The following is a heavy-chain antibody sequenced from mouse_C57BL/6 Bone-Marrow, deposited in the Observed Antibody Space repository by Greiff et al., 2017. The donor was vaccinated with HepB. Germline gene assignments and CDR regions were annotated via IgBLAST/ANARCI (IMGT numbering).Heavy chain of an antibody. V-gene: IGHV1-4*01. Sequence: QVHVKQSGAELARPGASVKMSCKASGYTFTSYTMHWVKQRPGQGLEWIGYINPSSGYTKYNQKFKDKATLTADKSSSTAYMQLSSLTSEDSAVYYCARSGYLDYWGQGTTLTVSS. D-gene: IGHD3-1*01. CDR2: INPSSGYT. CDR1: GYTFTSYT. J-gene: IGHJ2*01. CDR3: ARSGYLDY.